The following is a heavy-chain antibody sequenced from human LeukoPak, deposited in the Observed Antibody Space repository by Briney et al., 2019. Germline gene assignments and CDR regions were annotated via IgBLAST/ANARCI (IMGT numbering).Heavy chain of an antibody. CDR3: AKDPSYYGSGSYVDY. V-gene: IGHV3-30*18. CDR1: GFTFSSYG. D-gene: IGHD3-10*01. J-gene: IGHJ4*02. CDR2: ISYDGSNK. Sequence: PGRSLRLSCAASGFTFSSYGMHWVRQAPGKGLEWGAVISYDGSNKYYADSVKGRFTISRDNSKNTLYLQMNSLRAEDTAVYYCAKDPSYYGSGSYVDYWGQGTLVTVSS.